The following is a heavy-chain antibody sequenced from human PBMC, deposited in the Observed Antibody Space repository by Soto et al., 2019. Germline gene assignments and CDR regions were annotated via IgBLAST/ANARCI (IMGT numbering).Heavy chain of an antibody. CDR1: GGSFSTYY. D-gene: IGHD3-9*01. J-gene: IGHJ3*02. CDR2: VNHSGNN. V-gene: IGHV4-34*01. Sequence: QLQQWGAGLLKPSETLSLTCVVSGGSFSTYYYNWIRQSPGTGLEWIGEVNHSGNNNYSPSLMSRLTMSLDTSKNQFSLKLTSVTAADTAVYYCAGGGSNDWQVALDIWGQGTMVTVSS. CDR3: AGGGSNDWQVALDI.